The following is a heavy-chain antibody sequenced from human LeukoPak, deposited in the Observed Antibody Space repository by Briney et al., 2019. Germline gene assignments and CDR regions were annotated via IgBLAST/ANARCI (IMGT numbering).Heavy chain of an antibody. CDR1: GFTFSSYE. CDR2: ISSSGSTI. V-gene: IGHV3-48*03. J-gene: IGHJ4*02. D-gene: IGHD4-17*01. Sequence: GGSLRLSCAASGFTFSSYEMNWVRQAPGKGLEWVSYISSSGSTIYYADSVKGRFTISRDNAKNSLYLQMNSLRAEDTAVYYCARGDDYGDYLDYWGQGTLVTVSS. CDR3: ARGDDYGDYLDY.